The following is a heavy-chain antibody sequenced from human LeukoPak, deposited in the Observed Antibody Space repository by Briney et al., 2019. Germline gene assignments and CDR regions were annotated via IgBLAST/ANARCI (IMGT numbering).Heavy chain of an antibody. CDR1: GFTFSTYN. V-gene: IGHV3-21*06. CDR2: ITSGGGYT. D-gene: IGHD3-9*01. CDR3: ARGHYDVLTSSYKWTPDY. J-gene: IGHJ4*02. Sequence: GGSLRLSCAASGFTFSTYNMNWGRQAPGKGLEWVSSITSGGGYTYYADSVKGRFTTSRDNAKNSPSLRLDSLRAEDTAVYYCARGHYDVLTSSYKWTPDYWGQGTLVTVSS.